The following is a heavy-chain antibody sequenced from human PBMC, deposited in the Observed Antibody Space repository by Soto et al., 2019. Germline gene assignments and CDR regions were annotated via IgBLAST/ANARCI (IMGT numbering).Heavy chain of an antibody. V-gene: IGHV4-59*01. D-gene: IGHD1-1*01. CDR1: GGSISSYY. Sequence: QVQLQESGPGLVKPSETLSLTCTVSGGSISSYYWSWIRQPPGKGLEWIGYIYYSGSNNYNPSLKSRVTISVDTSKNQFSLKLSSVTAADTAVYYCARDRGRLNWFDPWGQGTLVTVSS. CDR2: IYYSGSN. J-gene: IGHJ5*02. CDR3: ARDRGRLNWFDP.